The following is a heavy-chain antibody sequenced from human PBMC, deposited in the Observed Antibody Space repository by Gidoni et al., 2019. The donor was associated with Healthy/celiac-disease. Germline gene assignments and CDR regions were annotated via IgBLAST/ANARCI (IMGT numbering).Heavy chain of an antibody. D-gene: IGHD3-22*01. CDR1: GFTFGDYA. CDR3: TRAPARRGGYLLLGW. CDR2: IRSKAYGGTT. J-gene: IGHJ4*02. V-gene: IGHV3-49*04. Sequence: EVQLVESGGGLVQPGRSLRLSCTASGFTFGDYAMSWVRQAPGKGLEWVGFIRSKAYGGTTEYAASVKGRFTISRDDSKSIAYLQMNSLKTEDTAVYYCTRAPARRGGYLLLGWWGQGTLVTVSS.